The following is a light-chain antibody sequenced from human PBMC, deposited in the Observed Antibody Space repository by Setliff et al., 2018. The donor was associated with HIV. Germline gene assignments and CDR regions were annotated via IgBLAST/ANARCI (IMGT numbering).Light chain of an antibody. Sequence: QSVLTQPASVSGSPGQSITISCTGTRSDVGCYNYVSWYQQHPGKAPKLMIYHVNKRPSGFSHRFSGSKSGNTASLTISGLQAEDEADYYCSSYTTSTFDVVFGGGTQLTVL. CDR1: RSDVGCYNY. V-gene: IGLV2-14*01. J-gene: IGLJ2*01. CDR2: HVN. CDR3: SSYTTSTFDVV.